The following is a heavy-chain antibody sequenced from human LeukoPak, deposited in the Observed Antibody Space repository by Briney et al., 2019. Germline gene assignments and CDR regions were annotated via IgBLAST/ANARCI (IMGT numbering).Heavy chain of an antibody. Sequence: SETLSLTCAVSGYSVISGYYWVWIRQPAGGGLEWIGRIFSSGSTDYNASLKSRLTMSLDTSKNQFSLKLISVTAADTAVYYCARGSEGNGSGSYYRRYFDYWGQGTLVTVSS. J-gene: IGHJ4*02. V-gene: IGHV4-38-2*01. CDR2: IFSSGST. CDR1: GYSVISGYY. D-gene: IGHD3-10*01. CDR3: ARGSEGNGSGSYYRRYFDY.